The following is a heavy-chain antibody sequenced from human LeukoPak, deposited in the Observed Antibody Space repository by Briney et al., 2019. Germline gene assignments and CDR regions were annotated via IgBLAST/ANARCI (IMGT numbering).Heavy chain of an antibody. V-gene: IGHV3-9*01. Sequence: GRSLRLSCAASGFTFDDYAMHWVRQAPGKGLEWVSGISWNSGSIGYADSVKGRFTISRDNAKNSLYLQMNSLRAEDTALYYCAKGGDGYGLDWGQGTLVTVSS. D-gene: IGHD5-24*01. CDR1: GFTFDDYA. CDR3: AKGGDGYGLD. CDR2: ISWNSGSI. J-gene: IGHJ4*02.